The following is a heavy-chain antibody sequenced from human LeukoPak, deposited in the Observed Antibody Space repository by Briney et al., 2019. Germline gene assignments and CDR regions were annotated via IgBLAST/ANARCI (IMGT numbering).Heavy chain of an antibody. CDR1: GYTFTGYY. CDR3: ARSPGGYYYDSSGQLDV. CDR2: INPNSGGT. V-gene: IGHV1-2*02. J-gene: IGHJ6*04. Sequence: EASVKVSCKASGYTFTGYYMHWVRQAPGQGLEWMGWINPNSGGTNCAQKFQGRVTMTRDTSISTAYMELSRLRSDDTAVYYCARSPGGYYYDSSGQLDVWGKGTTVTISS. D-gene: IGHD3-22*01.